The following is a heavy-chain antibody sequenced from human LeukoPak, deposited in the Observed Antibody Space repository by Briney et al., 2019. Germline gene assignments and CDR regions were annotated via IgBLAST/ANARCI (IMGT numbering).Heavy chain of an antibody. J-gene: IGHJ4*02. D-gene: IGHD1-26*01. CDR2: VSLTGRT. V-gene: IGHV4-4*02. Sequence: PSETLSLTCGVSGGSISGTNWWSWVRQPPGQGLEWIGEVSLTGRTNYNPSLNSQVTMSLDESRNQVSLNLTSVTAADTAIYYCSRESGPFCPFGYWGQGTLVIVPS. CDR1: GGSISGTNW. CDR3: SRESGPFCPFGY.